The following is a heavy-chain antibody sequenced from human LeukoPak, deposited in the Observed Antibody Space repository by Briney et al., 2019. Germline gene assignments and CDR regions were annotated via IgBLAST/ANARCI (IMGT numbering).Heavy chain of an antibody. V-gene: IGHV3-49*04. CDR1: GFTFGDHA. D-gene: IGHD5-18*01. CDR2: IRSKAYRGAT. J-gene: IGHJ6*02. CDR3: ARGPIQLWIHNAMDV. Sequence: GGSLRLSCRGYGFTFGDHAMSWVRQAPGKGLEWVGFIRSKAYRGATEYAASVKGRFTISRDDSTSIAYLQMNSLRIEDTAVYYCARGPIQLWIHNAMDVWGQGTTVTVSS.